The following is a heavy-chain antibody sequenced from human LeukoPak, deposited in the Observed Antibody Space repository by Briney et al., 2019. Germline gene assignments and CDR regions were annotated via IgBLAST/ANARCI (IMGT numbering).Heavy chain of an antibody. D-gene: IGHD3-22*01. CDR2: IYYSGST. V-gene: IGHV4-38-2*02. CDR1: GYSISSGYY. CDR3: ARDYYDSSGYYYVDWFDP. J-gene: IGHJ5*02. Sequence: SETLSLTCAVSGYSISSGYYWGWIRHPPGKGLEWIGSIYYSGSTYYNPSLKSRLTISVDTSKNQFSVKLSSVTAADTGVYYCARDYYDSSGYYYVDWFDPWGQGTLVTVSS.